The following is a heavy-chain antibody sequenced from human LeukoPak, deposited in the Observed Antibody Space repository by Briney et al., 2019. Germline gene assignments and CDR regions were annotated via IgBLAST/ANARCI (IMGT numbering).Heavy chain of an antibody. D-gene: IGHD6-19*01. V-gene: IGHV3-30-3*01. J-gene: IGHJ3*02. CDR3: ASLSGWLIGAFDI. CDR2: ISYDGSNK. CDR1: GFTFSSYA. Sequence: GRSLRLSCAASGFTFSSYAMHWVRQAPGKGLEWVAVISYDGSNKYYADSVKGRFTISRDNSKNTLYLQMNSLRAEDTAVYYCASLSGWLIGAFDIWGQGTMVTVSS.